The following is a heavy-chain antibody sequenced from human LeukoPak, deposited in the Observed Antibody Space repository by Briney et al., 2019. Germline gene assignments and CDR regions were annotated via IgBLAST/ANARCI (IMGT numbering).Heavy chain of an antibody. D-gene: IGHD2-8*01. CDR1: GDSISTNTKY. J-gene: IGHJ5*02. CDR3: ARRKGVWGNYFDP. CDR2: ISDSGST. Sequence: SETLSLTCTVSGDSISTNTKYWGWFRQSPGKGLEWIGTISDSGSTWVNPALKSRFTISVDTSKNPDALNLTCGTATDTSLFFCARRKGVWGNYFDPWGQGILVAVSS. V-gene: IGHV4-39*01.